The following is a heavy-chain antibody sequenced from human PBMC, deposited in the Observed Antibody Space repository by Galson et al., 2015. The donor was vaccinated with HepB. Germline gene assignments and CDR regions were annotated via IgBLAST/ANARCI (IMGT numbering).Heavy chain of an antibody. CDR2: IIPIFGIA. CDR1: GGTFSSYA. V-gene: IGHV1-69*13. CDR3: ARFDHRCSSTSCYLGLFDY. J-gene: IGHJ4*02. D-gene: IGHD2-2*01. Sequence: SVKVSCKASGGTFSSYAISWVRQAPGQGLEWMGGIIPIFGIANYAQKFQGRVTVTADESTSTAYMELSSLRSEDTAVYYCARFDHRCSSTSCYLGLFDYWGQGTLVTVSS.